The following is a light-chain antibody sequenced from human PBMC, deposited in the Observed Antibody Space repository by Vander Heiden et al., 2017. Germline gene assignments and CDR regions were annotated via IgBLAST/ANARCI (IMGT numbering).Light chain of an antibody. J-gene: IGLJ3*02. Sequence: SELTQPPPVSASPGPTASISCTGDKMGHKYGSWYQQKPGQSPVLVIDQDSKRPSGIPERFSGSNSGNTATLTISGTQAMDEADYYCQAWDSSTVVFGGGTKLTVL. CDR1: KMGHKY. CDR3: QAWDSSTVV. V-gene: IGLV3-1*01. CDR2: QDS.